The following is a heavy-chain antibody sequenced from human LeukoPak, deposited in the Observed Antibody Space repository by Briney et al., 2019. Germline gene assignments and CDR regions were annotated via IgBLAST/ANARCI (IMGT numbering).Heavy chain of an antibody. CDR3: ARGGKYCSGGSCYLVDY. CDR2: IYYKGNT. D-gene: IGHD2-15*01. CDR1: GGSISSRSYY. J-gene: IGHJ4*02. Sequence: SEALSLTCTVSGGSISSRSYYWGWIRQPPGNGLEWIGSIYYKGNTYLNPSLKSRVTISEDTSKNQFSLELNSVTAADTAVYYCARGGKYCSGGSCYLVDYWGQGTLVTVSS. V-gene: IGHV4-39*07.